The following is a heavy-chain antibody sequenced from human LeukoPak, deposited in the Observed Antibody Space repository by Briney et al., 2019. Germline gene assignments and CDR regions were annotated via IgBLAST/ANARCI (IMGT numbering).Heavy chain of an antibody. CDR3: ERVGATGGVDY. D-gene: IGHD1-26*01. J-gene: IGHJ4*02. V-gene: IGHV4-4*07. CDR1: GGSISSYY. CDR2: IYTSGST. Sequence: SETPSLTCTVSGGSISSYYWSWIRQPAGKGLEWIGRIYTSGSTNYNPSLKSRVTMSVDTSKNQFSLKLSSVTAADTAVYYCERVGATGGVDYWGQGTLVTVSS.